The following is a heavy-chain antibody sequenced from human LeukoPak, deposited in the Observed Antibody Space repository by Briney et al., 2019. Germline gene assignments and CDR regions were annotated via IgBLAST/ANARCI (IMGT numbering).Heavy chain of an antibody. CDR1: GFTFSSYG. CDR2: ISYDGSNK. Sequence: GGSLRLSCAASGFTFSSYGMHWVRQAPGKGLEWVAVISYDGSNKYYADSVKGRFTISRDNSKNSLYLQMNSLRTEDTAVYYCATYSSLNRREFQYWGQGTLLTVSS. CDR3: ATYSSLNRREFQY. J-gene: IGHJ1*01. V-gene: IGHV3-30*03. D-gene: IGHD3-22*01.